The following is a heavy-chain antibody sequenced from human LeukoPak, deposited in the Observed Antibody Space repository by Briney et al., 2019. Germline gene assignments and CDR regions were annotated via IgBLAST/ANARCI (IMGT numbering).Heavy chain of an antibody. CDR1: GYSISTGYY. CDR3: ARILGAYCSGGSCPDAFDI. CDR2: IYHSGIT. Sequence: SETLSLTCAVSGYSISTGYYWGWIRQPPGKGLEWIGNIYHSGITYFNPSLKSRVTISVDTSKNQFSLKLSSVTAADTAVYYCARILGAYCSGGSCPDAFDIWGQGTMVTVSS. J-gene: IGHJ3*02. V-gene: IGHV4-38-2*01. D-gene: IGHD2-15*01.